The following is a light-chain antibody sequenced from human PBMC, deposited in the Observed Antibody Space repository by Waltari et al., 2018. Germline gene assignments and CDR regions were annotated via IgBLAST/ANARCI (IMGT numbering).Light chain of an antibody. V-gene: IGLV2-14*01. CDR2: EVS. J-gene: IGLJ1*01. CDR3: SSYTSSSTRV. Sequence: QSALTQPASVSGSPGQSITLPCTGTSSDVGGSNYVSCYQQHPGKAPKLMIYEVSNRPSGVSNRFSGSKSGNTASRTISGLQAEDEADYYCSSYTSSSTRVFGTGTKVTVL. CDR1: SSDVGGSNY.